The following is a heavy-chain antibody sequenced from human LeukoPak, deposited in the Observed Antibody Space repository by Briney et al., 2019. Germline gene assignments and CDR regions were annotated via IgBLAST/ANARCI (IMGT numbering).Heavy chain of an antibody. CDR1: GFTLTDRY. CDR2: IRHKGNSYTT. J-gene: IGHJ4*02. CDR3: TSGLGD. D-gene: IGHD3-16*01. V-gene: IGHV3-72*01. Sequence: GGSLRLSPVAPGFTLTDRYIDWARPAPGKGLEWVGRIRHKGNSYTTEYAASVKGRFTLSRDDSKTSLYLQMNSLKTEDTAIYYCTSGLGDWGQGTLVTVSS.